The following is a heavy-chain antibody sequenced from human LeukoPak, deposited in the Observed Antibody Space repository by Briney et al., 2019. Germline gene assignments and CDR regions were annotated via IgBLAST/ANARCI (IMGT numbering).Heavy chain of an antibody. V-gene: IGHV3-30-3*01. CDR1: GFNFRSFS. J-gene: IGHJ3*02. CDR3: ARQRIAVDAFDI. Sequence: PGRSLRPFLAGSGFNFRSFSMHWVRQAPGQGLGWGAVISYDGSNKYYADSVRGRFTISRDNAKNTLYLQMNSLRAEDTAVYYCARQRIAVDAFDIWGQGTMVTVSS. D-gene: IGHD6-19*01. CDR2: ISYDGSNK.